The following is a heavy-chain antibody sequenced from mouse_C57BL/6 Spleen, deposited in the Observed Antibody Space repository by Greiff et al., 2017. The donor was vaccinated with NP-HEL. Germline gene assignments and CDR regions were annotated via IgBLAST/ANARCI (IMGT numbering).Heavy chain of an antibody. CDR3: ARLGESRYYDPAWFAY. D-gene: IGHD2-4*01. J-gene: IGHJ3*01. CDR1: GYTFTGYW. CDR2: ILPGSGST. V-gene: IGHV1-9*01. Sequence: QVQLQQSGAELMKPGASVKLSCKATGYTFTGYWIEWVKQRPGHGLEWIGEILPGSGSTNYNEKFKGKATFTADTSSNTAYMQLSSLTTEDSAIYYCARLGESRYYDPAWFAYWGQGTLVTVSA.